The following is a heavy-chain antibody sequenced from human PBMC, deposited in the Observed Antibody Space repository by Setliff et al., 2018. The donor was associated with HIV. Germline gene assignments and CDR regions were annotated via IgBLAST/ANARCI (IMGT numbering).Heavy chain of an antibody. CDR1: GYTFTGYY. V-gene: IGHV1-2*02. D-gene: IGHD3-10*01. J-gene: IGHJ1*01. CDR3: ARVVVRGVTFIAEYFQH. Sequence: ASVKVSCKASGYTFTGYYMHWVRQAPGQGLEWMGWINPNNGGTTYAQKFQGRVTMTRDTSISTAYMEVSRLRSDDTAVYYCARVVVRGVTFIAEYFQHWGQGTLVTVSS. CDR2: INPNNGGT.